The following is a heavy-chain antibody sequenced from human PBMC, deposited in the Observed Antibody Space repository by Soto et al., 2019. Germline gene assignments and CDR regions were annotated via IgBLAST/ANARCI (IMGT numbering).Heavy chain of an antibody. CDR1: GGSISSGGYY. Sequence: SETLSLTCTVSGGSISSGGYYWSWIRQHPGKGLEWIGYIYYSGSTYYNPSLKSRVTISVDTSKNQFSLKLSSVTAADTAVYYCARDRVDRSSSGTYYYYGMDVWGQGTTVTVSS. CDR2: IYYSGST. J-gene: IGHJ6*02. CDR3: ARDRVDRSSSGTYYYYGMDV. V-gene: IGHV4-31*03. D-gene: IGHD6-13*01.